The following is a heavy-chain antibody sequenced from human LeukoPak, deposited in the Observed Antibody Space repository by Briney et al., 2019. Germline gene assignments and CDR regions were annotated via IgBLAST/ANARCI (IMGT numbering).Heavy chain of an antibody. CDR1: GGTFSSYA. CDR3: AILQGYSSSSAWFDP. J-gene: IGHJ5*02. D-gene: IGHD6-6*01. CDR2: IIPIFGIA. Sequence: GASVKVSCKASGGTFSSYAISWVRQAPGQGLEWMGRIIPIFGIANYAQKFQGRVTITADKSTSTACMELSSLRSEDTAVYYCAILQGYSSSSAWFDPWGQGTMVTVSS. V-gene: IGHV1-69*04.